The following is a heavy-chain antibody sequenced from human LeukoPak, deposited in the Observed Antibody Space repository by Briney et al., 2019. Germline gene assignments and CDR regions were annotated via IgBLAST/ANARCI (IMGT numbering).Heavy chain of an antibody. V-gene: IGHV1-69*04. J-gene: IGHJ6*03. Sequence: SVKVSCKASGGTFSSYTISWVRQAPGQGLEWMGRIIPILGIANYAQKFQGRVTITADKSTSTAYMELSSLRSEDTAVYYCARDFPTYCSSTSCYLRPYYYYYMDVWGKGTTVTVSS. D-gene: IGHD2-2*01. CDR1: GGTFSSYT. CDR2: IIPILGIA. CDR3: ARDFPTYCSSTSCYLRPYYYYYMDV.